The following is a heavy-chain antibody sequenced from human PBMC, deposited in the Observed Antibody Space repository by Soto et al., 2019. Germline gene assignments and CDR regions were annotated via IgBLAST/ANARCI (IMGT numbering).Heavy chain of an antibody. CDR3: ARGGHVVVVTAAFDY. CDR2: INPSGGHT. V-gene: IGHV1-46*03. D-gene: IGHD2-21*02. J-gene: IGHJ4*02. Sequence: QVQLVQSVAEVKKHGASVKVSCKASGNTFSNYYIHWVRQAPGQGLEWMGTINPSGGHTTYAQKFLGRVTMTRDTSTSTLYMELTSLRSEDTAVYYCARGGHVVVVTAAFDYWGQGTLVTVSS. CDR1: GNTFSNYY.